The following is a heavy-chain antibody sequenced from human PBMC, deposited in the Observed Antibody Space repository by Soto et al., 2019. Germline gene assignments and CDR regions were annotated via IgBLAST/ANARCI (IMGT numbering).Heavy chain of an antibody. CDR2: IWYDGSNK. D-gene: IGHD3-10*01. J-gene: IGHJ4*02. CDR1: GFTFSSYG. V-gene: IGHV3-33*01. CDR3: ARDRIITGPFDY. Sequence: PGGSLRLSCAASGFTFSSYGMHWVRQAPGKGLEWVAVIWYDGSNKYYADSVKGRFTISRDNSKNTLYLQMNSLRAEDTAVYYCARDRIITGPFDYWGQGTLVTVSS.